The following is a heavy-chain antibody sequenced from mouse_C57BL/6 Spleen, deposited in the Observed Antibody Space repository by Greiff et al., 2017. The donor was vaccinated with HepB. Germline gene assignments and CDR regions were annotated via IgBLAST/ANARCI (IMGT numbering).Heavy chain of an antibody. CDR1: GYAFSSSW. V-gene: IGHV1-82*01. Sequence: VQRVESGPELVKPGASVKISCKASGYAFSSSWMNWVKQRPGKGLEWIGRIYPGDGDTNYNGKFKGKATLTADKSSSTAYMQLSSLTSEDSAVYFCARWAPGFAYWGQGTLVTVSA. CDR3: ARWAPGFAY. J-gene: IGHJ3*01. CDR2: IYPGDGDT.